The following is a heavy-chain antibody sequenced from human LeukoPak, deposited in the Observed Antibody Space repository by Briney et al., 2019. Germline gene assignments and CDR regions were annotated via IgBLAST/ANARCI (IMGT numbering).Heavy chain of an antibody. CDR1: GFTFSNFE. Sequence: PGGSLRLSCAASGFTFSNFEMNWVRQAPGKGLEWISYINTGSSPIYYADSVKGRFTISRDNAKNSLYLQMNSLRPEDTAVYYCVRGYSSLVSRNWFDPWGQGTTVTVSS. CDR3: VRGYSSLVSRNWFDP. D-gene: IGHD5-18*01. V-gene: IGHV3-48*03. CDR2: INTGSSPI. J-gene: IGHJ5*01.